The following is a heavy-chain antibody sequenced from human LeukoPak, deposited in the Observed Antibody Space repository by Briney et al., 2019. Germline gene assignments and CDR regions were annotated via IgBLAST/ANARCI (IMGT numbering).Heavy chain of an antibody. Sequence: GGSLRLSCAASGFTFSSYAMHWARQAPGKGLEWVSGISGGGVTTYYADSVKGRFTISRDNSKNTLYLQMNSLRADDTAIYYCARNQQLGGHSYYYYGMDVWGQGTTVTVSS. CDR2: ISGGGVTT. V-gene: IGHV3-23*01. D-gene: IGHD3-16*01. J-gene: IGHJ6*02. CDR1: GFTFSSYA. CDR3: ARNQQLGGHSYYYYGMDV.